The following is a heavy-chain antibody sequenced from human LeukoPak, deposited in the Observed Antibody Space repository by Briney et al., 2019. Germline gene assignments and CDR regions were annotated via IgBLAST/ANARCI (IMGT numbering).Heavy chain of an antibody. Sequence: SETLSLTCTVSGYSVSSGFYWGWIRLPPGKGLEWVGIIYHSGNTYYNPSLKSRVTMSLDTSKNQFSPRLTSVTAADTAVYYCARPVGATTYWGFDYWGRGTLVTVSS. D-gene: IGHD1-26*01. CDR2: IYHSGNT. V-gene: IGHV4-38-2*02. CDR1: GYSVSSGFY. J-gene: IGHJ4*02. CDR3: ARPVGATTYWGFDY.